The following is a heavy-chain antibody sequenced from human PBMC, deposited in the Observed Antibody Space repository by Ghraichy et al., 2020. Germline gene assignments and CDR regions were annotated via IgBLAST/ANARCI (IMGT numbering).Heavy chain of an antibody. Sequence: GGSLRLSCAASGFIFDDYDMSWVRHVPGKGLEWLSGINWNGGSTGYADSVKGRFTISRDNAKNSLYLKMNSLRAEDTAFYYCARSGYSSGWYVDYLDYWGEGTLVTVSS. V-gene: IGHV3-20*04. J-gene: IGHJ4*02. CDR1: GFIFDDYD. CDR2: INWNGGST. CDR3: ARSGYSSGWYVDYLDY. D-gene: IGHD6-19*01.